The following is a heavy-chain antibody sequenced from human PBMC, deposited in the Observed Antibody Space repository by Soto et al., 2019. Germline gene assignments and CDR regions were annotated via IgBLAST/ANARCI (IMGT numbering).Heavy chain of an antibody. CDR3: AREGVSSTWYYYYAMDV. Sequence: QVQLQESGPGLVKPSETLSLTCTVSGGSISSHYWNWLRQPPGKGLEWIGYISYSGSTNYNPSLKSRVTISVDTSKKQFSLKLSSVTAADTAVYYCAREGVSSTWYYYYAMDVWGQGATVTVSS. CDR2: ISYSGST. J-gene: IGHJ6*02. D-gene: IGHD6-13*01. V-gene: IGHV4-59*11. CDR1: GGSISSHY.